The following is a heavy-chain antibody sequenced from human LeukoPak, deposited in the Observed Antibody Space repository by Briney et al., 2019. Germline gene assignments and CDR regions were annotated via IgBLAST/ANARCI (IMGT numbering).Heavy chain of an antibody. J-gene: IGHJ4*02. CDR1: GFTFSSYS. V-gene: IGHV3-21*01. D-gene: IGHD3-22*01. CDR3: ARLYYYDSSGYKDYFDY. CDR2: ISSSSSYI. Sequence: GSLRLSCAASGFTFSSYSMNWVRQAPGKGLEWVSSISSSSSYIYYADSVKGRFTISRDNAKNSLYLQMNSLRAEDTAVYYCARLYYYDSSGYKDYFDYWGQGTLVTVSS.